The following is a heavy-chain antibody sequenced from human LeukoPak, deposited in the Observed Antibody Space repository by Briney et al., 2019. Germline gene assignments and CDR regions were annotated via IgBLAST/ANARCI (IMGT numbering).Heavy chain of an antibody. V-gene: IGHV1-2*02. J-gene: IGHJ4*02. D-gene: IGHD1-14*01. CDR1: GYTFIPFY. CDR2: INPDSGGS. CDR3: ARDMTGGIWARATSFDH. Sequence: ASVKVSCKTSGYTFIPFYMHWVRQAPGQGPEWMGWINPDSGGSEYGQKFQGRVTFTSDTSSTTIYMEVRSLKSDDTAVYYCARDMTGGIWARATSFDHWGQGTLVTVSS.